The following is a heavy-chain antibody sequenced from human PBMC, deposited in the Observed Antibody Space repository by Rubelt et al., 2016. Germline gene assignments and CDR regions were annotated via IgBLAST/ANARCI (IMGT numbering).Heavy chain of an antibody. CDR3: AISTYYYDSSGYYPYWYFDL. Sequence: QVQLVQSGAEVKKPGASVKVSCKASGYTFTSYAMHWVRQAPGQRLEWMGWINAGNGNTKYSQKFQGRVTITRDTSASTAYMDLSSLRSEDTAVYYCAISTYYYDSSGYYPYWYFDLWGRGTLVTVSS. CDR2: INAGNGNT. D-gene: IGHD3-22*01. V-gene: IGHV1-3*01. CDR1: GYTFTSYA. J-gene: IGHJ2*01.